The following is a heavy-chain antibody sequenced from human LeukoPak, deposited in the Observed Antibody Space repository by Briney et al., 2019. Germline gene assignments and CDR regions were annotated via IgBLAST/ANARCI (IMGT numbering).Heavy chain of an antibody. V-gene: IGHV1-24*01. CDR2: FDPEDGET. D-gene: IGHD3-10*01. Sequence: GASVKVSCKVSGYTLTELSMHWVRQARGKGLEWMGGFDPEDGETIYAQKFQGRVTMTEDTSTDTAYMELSSLRSEDTAVYYCVPYGSGSYPLDYWGQGTLVTVSS. CDR1: GYTLTELS. CDR3: VPYGSGSYPLDY. J-gene: IGHJ4*02.